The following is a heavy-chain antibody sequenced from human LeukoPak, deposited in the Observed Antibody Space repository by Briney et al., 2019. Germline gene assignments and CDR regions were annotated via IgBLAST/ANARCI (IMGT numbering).Heavy chain of an antibody. J-gene: IGHJ4*02. CDR3: ASTLGSPIMITFGGPTGD. CDR2: IKTNTGNP. CDR1: GYTFNSYA. Sequence: ASVKVSCKGSGYTFNSYAMDWVRQAPWKGPEGMGWIKTNTGNPTYAQGFTGRSVFSLDTSVSTAYLQISSLKAEDTAVYYCASTLGSPIMITFGGPTGDWGQGTLVTVSS. V-gene: IGHV7-4-1*02. D-gene: IGHD3-16*01.